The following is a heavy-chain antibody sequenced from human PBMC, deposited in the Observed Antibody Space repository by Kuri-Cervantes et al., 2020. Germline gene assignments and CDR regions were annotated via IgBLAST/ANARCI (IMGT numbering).Heavy chain of an antibody. CDR1: GGSISSSSYY. J-gene: IGHJ4*02. CDR2: IYYSGST. Sequence: SETLSLTCTVSGGSISSSSYYWGWIRQPPGKGLEWIGSIYYSGSTYYNPSLKSRVTISVDTSKNQFSLKLSSVTAADTAVYYCARGFFSAAIDYWGQGTLVTVSS. D-gene: IGHD2-2*01. V-gene: IGHV4-39*01. CDR3: ARGFFSAAIDY.